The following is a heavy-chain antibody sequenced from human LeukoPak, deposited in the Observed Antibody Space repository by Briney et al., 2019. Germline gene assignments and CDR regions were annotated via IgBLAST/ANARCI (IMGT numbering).Heavy chain of an antibody. CDR2: IIPIFGTA. CDR3: ARDLKLYYHGSGPIGGMDV. J-gene: IGHJ6*02. Sequence: SVKVSCKASGYTFTSYYMHWVRQAPGQGLEWMGGIIPIFGTANYAQKFQGRVTITADESTSTAYMELSSLRSEDTAVYYCARDLKLYYHGSGPIGGMDVWGQGTTVTVSS. CDR1: GYTFTSYY. D-gene: IGHD3-10*01. V-gene: IGHV1-69*13.